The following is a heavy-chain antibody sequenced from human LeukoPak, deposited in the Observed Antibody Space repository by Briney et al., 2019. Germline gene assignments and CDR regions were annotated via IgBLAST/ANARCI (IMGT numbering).Heavy chain of an antibody. CDR3: ARDSPGGGSSPTFDP. J-gene: IGHJ5*02. CDR1: GYTFTGYY. Sequence: ASVKVSCKASGYTFTGYYMHWVRQAPGQGLEWMGWINPNSGGTNYAQKFQGWVTMTRDTSISTAYMELSRLRSEDTAVYYCARDSPGGGSSPTFDPWGQGTLVTVSS. CDR2: INPNSGGT. V-gene: IGHV1-2*04. D-gene: IGHD6-13*01.